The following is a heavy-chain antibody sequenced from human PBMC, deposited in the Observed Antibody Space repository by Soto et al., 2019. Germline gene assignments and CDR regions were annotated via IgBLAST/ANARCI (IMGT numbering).Heavy chain of an antibody. CDR1: GYTFIGYY. V-gene: IGHV1-2*04. D-gene: IGHD3-10*01. CDR2: INPNSGGT. J-gene: IGHJ6*02. CDR3: ARVGGGLASLGYYGMDV. Sequence: VKVSCKASGYTFIGYYIHWVRQAPGQGLEWMGWINPNSGGTNYAQRFQGWVTMTRDRSISTAYMELSRLKSDDTAVYYCARVGGGLASLGYYGMDVWGQGTTVTVSS.